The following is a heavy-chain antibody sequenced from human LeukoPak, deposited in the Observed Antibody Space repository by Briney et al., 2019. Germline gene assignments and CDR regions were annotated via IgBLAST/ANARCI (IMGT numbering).Heavy chain of an antibody. J-gene: IGHJ4*02. V-gene: IGHV4-39*02. CDR1: GGSISNNNYY. CDR3: ARDYYDSSGYYDY. Sequence: SETLSLTCTVSGGSISNNNYYWCWIRQPPGKGLEWIGSIYYSGSTHYHPSLKSRVTISVDTSKNQISLKLSSVTAADTAVYYCARDYYDSSGYYDYWGQGTLVTVSS. CDR2: IYYSGST. D-gene: IGHD3-22*01.